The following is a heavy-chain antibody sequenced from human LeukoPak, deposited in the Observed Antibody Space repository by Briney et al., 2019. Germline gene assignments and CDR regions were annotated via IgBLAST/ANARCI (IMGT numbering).Heavy chain of an antibody. D-gene: IGHD3-22*01. V-gene: IGHV1-69*06. Sequence: SVKVSCKVSGGTFSSYAISWVRQAPGQGLEWMGGIIPIFGTANYAQKFQGRVTITADKSTSTAYMELSSLRSEDTAVYYCARSGHYYDSSGYLDYWGQGTLVTVSS. CDR2: IIPIFGTA. CDR1: GGTFSSYA. J-gene: IGHJ4*02. CDR3: ARSGHYYDSSGYLDY.